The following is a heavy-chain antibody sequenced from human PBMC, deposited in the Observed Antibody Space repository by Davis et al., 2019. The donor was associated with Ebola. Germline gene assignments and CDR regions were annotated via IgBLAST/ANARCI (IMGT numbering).Heavy chain of an antibody. CDR3: ARHWDCSGGSCYLNWFDP. Sequence: PSETLSLTCTVSGGSISSYYWSWIRQPPGKGLEWIGYIYHSGSTNYNPSLKSRVTISVDTSKNQFSLKLSSVTAADTAVYYCARHWDCSGGSCYLNWFDPWGQGTLVTVSS. J-gene: IGHJ5*02. D-gene: IGHD2-15*01. CDR1: GGSISSYY. CDR2: IYHSGST. V-gene: IGHV4-59*01.